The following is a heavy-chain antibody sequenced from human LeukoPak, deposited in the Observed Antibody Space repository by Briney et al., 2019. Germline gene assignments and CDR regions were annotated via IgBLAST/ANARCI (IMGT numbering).Heavy chain of an antibody. J-gene: IGHJ6*02. CDR2: IRYNGAST. CDR3: AKRGDVWSDSYAFALDV. Sequence: GGSLRLSCAASGFTFSSYAMSWVRQAPGKGLEWVSGIRYNGASTYYADSVRGRFTISRDNSKNTLYLQMNSLRAEDTAIYYCAKRGDVWSDSYAFALDVWGQGTTVTVSS. D-gene: IGHD3-3*01. CDR1: GFTFSSYA. V-gene: IGHV3-23*01.